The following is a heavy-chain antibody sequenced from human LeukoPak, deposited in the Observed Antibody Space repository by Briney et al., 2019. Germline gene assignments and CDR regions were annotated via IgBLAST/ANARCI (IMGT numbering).Heavy chain of an antibody. Sequence: SETLSLTCTVSGGSISSYYWSWIRQPPGKGLEWIGYIYYSGSTNYNPSLKSRVTISVDTSKNQFSLKLSSVTAADTAVYYCARTVAGPHSFDYWGQGTLVTVSS. CDR2: IYYSGST. CDR3: ARTVAGPHSFDY. D-gene: IGHD6-19*01. V-gene: IGHV4-59*01. J-gene: IGHJ4*02. CDR1: GGSISSYY.